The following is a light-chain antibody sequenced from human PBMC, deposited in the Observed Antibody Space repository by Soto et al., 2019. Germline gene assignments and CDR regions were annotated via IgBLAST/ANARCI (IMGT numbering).Light chain of an antibody. J-gene: IGKJ1*01. CDR2: GAS. V-gene: IGKV3-20*01. CDR3: QQYGGSPRT. Sequence: EIVLTQSPGTLSLSPGEGATLSCRASQSVGGTFLAWCQQKGGQAPRLLIHGASNRATGIPDRFSGSGSGTDFTLTISRLEPEDFAVYYCQQYGGSPRTFGQGTKVEVK. CDR1: QSVGGTF.